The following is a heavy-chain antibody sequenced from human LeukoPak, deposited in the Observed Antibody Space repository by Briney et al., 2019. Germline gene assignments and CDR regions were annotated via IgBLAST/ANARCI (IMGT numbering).Heavy chain of an antibody. Sequence: SETLSLTCAVSGGSISSGGYSWSWIRQPPGKGLEWIGYINHSGSTNYNPSLKSRVTISVDTSKNQFSLKLSSVTAADTAVYYCARALPAPDSSGYYYYFDYWGQGTLVTVSS. J-gene: IGHJ4*02. V-gene: IGHV4-30-2*01. D-gene: IGHD3-22*01. CDR1: GGSISSGGYS. CDR3: ARALPAPDSSGYYYYFDY. CDR2: INHSGST.